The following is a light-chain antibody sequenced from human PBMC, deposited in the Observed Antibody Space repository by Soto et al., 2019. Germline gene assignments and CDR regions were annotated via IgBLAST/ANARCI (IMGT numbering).Light chain of an antibody. CDR1: QRFGSTS. J-gene: IGKJ1*01. Sequence: EFVLTQSPGTLSLSPGERATLSCRASQRFGSTSLAWYQQKPGQSPRLLIYGASSRATGIPDRFSDSGSGTDFTLASSRLETEDFAVYFCQAYGSSPSGRFGQGTKVEI. CDR2: GAS. V-gene: IGKV3-20*01. CDR3: QAYGSSPSGR.